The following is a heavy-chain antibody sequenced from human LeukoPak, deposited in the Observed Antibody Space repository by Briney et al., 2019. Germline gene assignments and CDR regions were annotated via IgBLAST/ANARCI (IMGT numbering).Heavy chain of an antibody. CDR2: ISSRSSAI. J-gene: IGHJ4*02. D-gene: IGHD3-22*01. CDR1: GFTFSSYS. CDR3: AREPYYYDSSGPDY. Sequence: AGGSLRLSCAASGFTFSSYSMNWVRQAPGKGLEWVSYISSRSSAIYYADSVKGRFTISRDNAKNSLYLQMNSLRAEDTAVYYCAREPYYYDSSGPDYWGQGTLVTVSS. V-gene: IGHV3-21*05.